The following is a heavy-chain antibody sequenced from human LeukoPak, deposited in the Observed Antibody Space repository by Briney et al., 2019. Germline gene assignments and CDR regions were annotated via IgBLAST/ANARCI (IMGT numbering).Heavy chain of an antibody. CDR1: GGSINNYY. CDR2: IYHSGSA. CDR3: ARGDGVASASGGVDP. V-gene: IGHV4-4*07. D-gene: IGHD6-13*01. J-gene: IGHJ5*02. Sequence: SETLSLTCTVSGGSINNYYWSWVRQPPGKGLEWIGRIYHSGSADVTPSLKSRATISADRSKNQFSLKLSSVTAADTAVYYCARGDGVASASGGVDPWGQGTLVTVTS.